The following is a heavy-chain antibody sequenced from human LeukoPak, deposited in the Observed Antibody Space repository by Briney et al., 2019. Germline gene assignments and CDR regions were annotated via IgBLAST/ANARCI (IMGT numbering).Heavy chain of an antibody. D-gene: IGHD6-19*01. J-gene: IGHJ4*02. CDR3: ARSGGCDY. Sequence: PGGSLRLSCAASGFTFSSYATHWVRQAPGKGLEWVAVISYDGSNKYYADSVKGRFTISRDNSKNTPYLQMNGLRAEDTAVYYCARSGGCDYWGQGTLVTVSS. V-gene: IGHV3-30-3*01. CDR1: GFTFSSYA. CDR2: ISYDGSNK.